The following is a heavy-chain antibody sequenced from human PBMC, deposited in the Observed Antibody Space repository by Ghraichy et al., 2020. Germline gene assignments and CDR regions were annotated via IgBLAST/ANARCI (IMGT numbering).Heavy chain of an antibody. CDR2: ISDNADRT. Sequence: GGSLRLSCAGSGFTFSFYAMSWVRQAPGKGLEWVSGISDNADRTHYADSVKGRFTISRDNSGNTLYLQMDSLRADDTAVYYCAKDLPHEHCSRSSCNLGWGPGTLVTVSS. CDR1: GFTFSFYA. J-gene: IGHJ4*02. CDR3: AKDLPHEHCSRSSCNLG. V-gene: IGHV3-23*01. D-gene: IGHD2-2*01.